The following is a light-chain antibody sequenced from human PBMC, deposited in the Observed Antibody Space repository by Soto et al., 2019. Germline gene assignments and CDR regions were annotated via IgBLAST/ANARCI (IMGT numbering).Light chain of an antibody. J-gene: IGLJ1*01. CDR1: SSNIGAGYD. CDR3: QSYDSSLSAPYV. CDR2: GNN. V-gene: IGLV1-40*01. Sequence: QSVLTQAPSVSGAPGQRVTISCTGSSSNIGAGYDVHWYQKVPGTAPKLLIYGNNNRPSGVPDRFSGPKSGTSASLAITGLQAEDEADYYCQSYDSSLSAPYVFGTGTKVT.